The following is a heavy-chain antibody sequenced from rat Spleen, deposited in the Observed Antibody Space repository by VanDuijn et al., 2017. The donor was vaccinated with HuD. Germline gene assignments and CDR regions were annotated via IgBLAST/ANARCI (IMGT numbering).Heavy chain of an antibody. V-gene: IGHV2-32*01. Sequence: QVQLKESGPGLVQPSQTLSLTCTVSGFSLTSYHVYWVRQPPGKGLEWMGVMWSDGSTSYHSTLKSRLSISRDTSKSQVFLKMNRLQTEDTATYYCARDDYFSYYYDGSYSQGWFAYWGQGTLVTVSS. D-gene: IGHD1-12*02. CDR2: MWSDGST. J-gene: IGHJ3*01. CDR1: GFSLTSYH. CDR3: ARDDYFSYYYDGSYSQGWFAY.